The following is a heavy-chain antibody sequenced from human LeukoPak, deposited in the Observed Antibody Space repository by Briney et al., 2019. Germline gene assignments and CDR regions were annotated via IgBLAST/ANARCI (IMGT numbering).Heavy chain of an antibody. J-gene: IGHJ4*02. V-gene: IGHV3-30-3*01. CDR1: GFAFGEYA. CDR2: ITHDGRRT. D-gene: IGHD3-22*01. Sequence: GGSLRLSCTASGFAFGEYAMHWVRQAPGGGLQWLAVITHDGRRTDYADSVEGRITISREDSTNTLILQMNSLTPEDTATYYCATDPSGDFDSNGPGYYFTHWGQGALVTVTS. CDR3: ATDPSGDFDSNGPGYYFTH.